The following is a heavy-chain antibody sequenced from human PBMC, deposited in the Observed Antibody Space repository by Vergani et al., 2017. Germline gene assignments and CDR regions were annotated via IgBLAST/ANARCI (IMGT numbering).Heavy chain of an antibody. CDR3: AKQYFVSSNYLFDY. CDR1: EFTFSNYA. J-gene: IGHJ4*02. CDR2: ISGSGVSA. Sequence: EVQLLESGGGLVQPGGSLRLTCAASEFTFSNYAMNWVRQGPGKGLEWVSGISGSGVSAYYTDSVKGRFTISRDNSKNMLFLQMNSLRTEDTAIYYCAKQYFVSSNYLFDYGGQGTLVTVSS. D-gene: IGHD3-9*01. V-gene: IGHV3-23*01.